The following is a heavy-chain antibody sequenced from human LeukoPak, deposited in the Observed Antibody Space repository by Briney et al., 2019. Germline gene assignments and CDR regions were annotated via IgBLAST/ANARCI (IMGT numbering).Heavy chain of an antibody. J-gene: IGHJ4*02. CDR1: GFTFSSYE. CDR2: ISSSGSTI. CDR3: ARAGSIAAAGYVFDY. D-gene: IGHD6-25*01. Sequence: GGSLRLSCAASGFTFSSYEMHWVRQAPGKGLEWVSYISSSGSTIYYADSLKGRFTVSRDNAKNSLLLQMNSLRAEDTAVYYCARAGSIAAAGYVFDYWGREPWPPSPQ. V-gene: IGHV3-48*03.